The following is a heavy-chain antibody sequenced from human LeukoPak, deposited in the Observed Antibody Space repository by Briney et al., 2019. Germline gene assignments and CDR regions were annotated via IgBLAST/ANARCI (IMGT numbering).Heavy chain of an antibody. CDR2: IYTSGST. Sequence: PSETLSLACTVTGGSISSGSYYWSWIRQPAGKGLEWIGRIYTSGSTNYNPSLKSLVTISVDTSRNQFSLKLSSVTAADTAVYYCARTQPRYFDWLFPFAFDIWGQGTMVTVSS. D-gene: IGHD3-9*01. J-gene: IGHJ3*02. CDR1: GGSISSGSYY. CDR3: ARTQPRYFDWLFPFAFDI. V-gene: IGHV4-61*02.